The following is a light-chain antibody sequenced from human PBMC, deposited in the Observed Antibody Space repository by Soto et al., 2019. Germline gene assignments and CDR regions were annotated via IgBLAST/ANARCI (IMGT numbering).Light chain of an antibody. Sequence: DIVMTQSPASLAASLGELATLNLKSSQTGLNRSNNKFYLAWYQQKKGQPPKXXIYWASTRESGVPDRFSGGGYGTDFNLTISSLQPEDVAVYYCQQYYSTPLTFGGGTKVDIK. CDR2: WAS. CDR3: QQYYSTPLT. V-gene: IGKV4-1*01. CDR1: QTGLNRSNNKFY. J-gene: IGKJ4*01.